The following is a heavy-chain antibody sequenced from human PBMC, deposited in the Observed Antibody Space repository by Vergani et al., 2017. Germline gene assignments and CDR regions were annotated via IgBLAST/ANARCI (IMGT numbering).Heavy chain of an antibody. V-gene: IGHV3-7*01. J-gene: IGHJ5*02. CDR2: IKQDGSEK. D-gene: IGHD3-3*01. CDR1: GFMFSNYW. CDR3: VGGGRGDHGDFWSRLGP. Sequence: EVQLVESGGGLVQPGGSLRLSCAASGFMFSNYWMNWVRQAPGKGLEWVANIKQDGSEKYYVDSVRGRFTIYKDNTVDMLSLQMNSLRPDDTAVYYCVGGGRGDHGDFWSRLGPWGQGTRVIVSS.